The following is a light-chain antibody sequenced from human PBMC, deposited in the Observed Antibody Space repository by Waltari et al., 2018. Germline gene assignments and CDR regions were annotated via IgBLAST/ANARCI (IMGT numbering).Light chain of an antibody. J-gene: IGLJ3*02. CDR3: VLYMGSGIWV. CDR2: KAN. CDR1: SPSVSTTSY. Sequence: QTVVTQKPSLSVSPGLTVTLTCALSSPSVSTTSYSTWSQPTPGQATRTLVYKANARSTVVTERLSGSILGNTAALTITGAEADDELDYYCVLYMGSGIWVFGGGTRLPVL. V-gene: IGLV8-61*01.